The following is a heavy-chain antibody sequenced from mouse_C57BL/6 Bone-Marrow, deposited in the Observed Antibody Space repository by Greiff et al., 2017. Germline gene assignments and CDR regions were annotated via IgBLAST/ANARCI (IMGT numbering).Heavy chain of an antibody. CDR2: INPNNGGT. V-gene: IGHV1-26*01. Sequence: EVQLQQSGPELVKPGASVKISCKASGYTFTDYYMNWVKQSHGKSLEWIGDINPNNGGTSYNQKFKGKATLTVDKSSSTAYMELRSLTSEDSAVYYCAIITPGRFDYWGQGTTLTVSS. J-gene: IGHJ2*01. D-gene: IGHD1-1*01. CDR3: AIITPGRFDY. CDR1: GYTFTDYY.